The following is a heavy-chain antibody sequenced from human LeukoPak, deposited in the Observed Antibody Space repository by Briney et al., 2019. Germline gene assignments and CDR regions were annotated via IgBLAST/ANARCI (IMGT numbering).Heavy chain of an antibody. CDR3: ARLPDSSGYWGRFDL. Sequence: PSETLSLTCTVSGGSISSSSYYWGWIRQPPGKGLECIGNIYYSGNTYHNPSLKSRVTISVDTSKNQISLKLSSVTAADTAVYYCARLPDSSGYWGRFDLWGRGTQVTVSS. CDR2: IYYSGNT. D-gene: IGHD3-22*01. J-gene: IGHJ2*01. CDR1: GGSISSSSYY. V-gene: IGHV4-39*01.